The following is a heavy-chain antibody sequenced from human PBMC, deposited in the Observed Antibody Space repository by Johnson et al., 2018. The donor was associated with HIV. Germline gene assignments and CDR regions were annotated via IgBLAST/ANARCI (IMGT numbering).Heavy chain of an antibody. J-gene: IGHJ3*02. CDR1: GFTVSSTYV. D-gene: IGHD7-27*01. CDR3: APLGDAFDI. Sequence: QVQLVESGGGLVQPGGSLRLSCAASGFTVSSTYVMTWVRQAPGKGLEWVAFIRYDGNNKYYDDPVKGRFTISRDNSKNKLYLQMNSRRAEDTAVYYCAPLGDAFDIWGQGTMVTVSS. CDR2: IRYDGNNK. V-gene: IGHV3-30*02.